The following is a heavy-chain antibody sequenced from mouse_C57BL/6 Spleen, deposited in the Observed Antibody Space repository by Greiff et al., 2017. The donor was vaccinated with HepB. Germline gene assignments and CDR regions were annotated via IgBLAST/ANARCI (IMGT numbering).Heavy chain of an antibody. CDR3: AREGPLLYYDY. J-gene: IGHJ2*01. Sequence: EVKVVESEGGLVQPGSSMKLSCTASGFTFSDYYMAWVRQVPEKGLEWVANINYDGSSTYYLDSLKSRFIISRDNAKNILYLQMSSLKSEDTATYYCAREGPLLYYDYWGQGTTLTVSS. CDR2: INYDGSST. V-gene: IGHV5-16*01. CDR1: GFTFSDYY. D-gene: IGHD2-10*01.